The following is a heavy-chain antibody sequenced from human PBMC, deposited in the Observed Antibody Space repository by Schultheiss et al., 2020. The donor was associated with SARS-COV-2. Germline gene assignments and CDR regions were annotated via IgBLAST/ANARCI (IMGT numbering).Heavy chain of an antibody. V-gene: IGHV4-59*01. CDR1: GGSISSYY. CDR3: AREGRGSSGFNDY. Sequence: SQTLSLTCTVSGGSISSYYWSWIRQHPGKGLEWIGYIYYRGSTNYNPSLKSRVTISVDTSKNQFSLKLSSVTAADTAVYYCAREGRGSSGFNDYWGQGTLVTVS. J-gene: IGHJ4*02. D-gene: IGHD6-19*01. CDR2: IYYRGST.